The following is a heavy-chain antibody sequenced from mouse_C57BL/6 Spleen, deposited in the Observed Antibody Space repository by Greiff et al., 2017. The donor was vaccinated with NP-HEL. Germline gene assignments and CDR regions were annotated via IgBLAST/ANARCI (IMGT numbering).Heavy chain of an antibody. CDR2: ISYDGSN. V-gene: IGHV3-6*01. Sequence: VQLKESGPGLVKPSQSLSLTCSVTGYSITSGYYWNWIRQFPGNKLEWMGYISYDGSNNYNPSLKNRISITRDTSQNQFFLKLNSVTTEDTATYYCAREGDGYFILGGQGTTLTVSS. J-gene: IGHJ2*01. CDR1: GYSITSGYY. D-gene: IGHD2-3*01. CDR3: AREGDGYFIL.